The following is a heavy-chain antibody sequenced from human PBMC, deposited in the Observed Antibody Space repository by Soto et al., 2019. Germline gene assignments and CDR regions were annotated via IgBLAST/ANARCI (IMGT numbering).Heavy chain of an antibody. D-gene: IGHD1-26*01. CDR3: AAGYSGRYSRFDF. Sequence: SVKVACKSSVDTSTELGFTLVRQAPGQGLEWVGQFIPSFGNAKYAPKFQGRVTIAADESTNIASMELTSLRTEYTAIYYCAAGYSGRYSRFDFWGQGTQVTVSS. V-gene: IGHV1-69*13. J-gene: IGHJ4*02. CDR1: VDTSTELG. CDR2: FIPSFGNA.